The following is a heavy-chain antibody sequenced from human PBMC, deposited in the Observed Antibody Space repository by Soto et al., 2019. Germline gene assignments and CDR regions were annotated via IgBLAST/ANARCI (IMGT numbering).Heavy chain of an antibody. CDR1: GGSISNYY. CDR3: ARTYSSSGMRTFDI. J-gene: IGHJ3*02. D-gene: IGHD6-13*01. CDR2: IYYSGST. Sequence: PSASLSLTCTVSGGSISNYYWSWIRQPPGKGLEWIGYIYYSGSTNYNPSLKSRVTISVDTSKNQFSLKLTSVTAADTAVYWCARTYSSSGMRTFDIWGQGTMVTVS. V-gene: IGHV4-59*01.